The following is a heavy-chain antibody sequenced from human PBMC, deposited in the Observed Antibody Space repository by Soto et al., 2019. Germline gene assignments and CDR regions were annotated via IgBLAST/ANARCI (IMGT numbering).Heavy chain of an antibody. Sequence: ASVKVSCKASGYTFTGYYMHWVRQAPGQGLEWMGWINPNSGGTNYAQKFQGRVTMTRDTSISTAYMELSRLRSDDTAVYYCARSLPPSDSSSWYLVYYYYDMDVWGQGTTVTVSS. D-gene: IGHD6-13*01. CDR2: INPNSGGT. CDR1: GYTFTGYY. J-gene: IGHJ6*02. CDR3: ARSLPPSDSSSWYLVYYYYDMDV. V-gene: IGHV1-2*02.